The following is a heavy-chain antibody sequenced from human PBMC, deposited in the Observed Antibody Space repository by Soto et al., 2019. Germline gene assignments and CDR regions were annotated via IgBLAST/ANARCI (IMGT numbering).Heavy chain of an antibody. CDR2: ISYDGSDK. Sequence: PGGSLRLSCAASGFTFSSYGMHWVRQAPGKGLEWVAVISYDGSDKYYADSVKGRFTISRDNSKNTLYLQMNSLRAEDTAVYYCATFGYSSGWYDHDSFDSWGQGT. V-gene: IGHV3-30*03. D-gene: IGHD6-19*01. J-gene: IGHJ4*02. CDR1: GFTFSSYG. CDR3: ATFGYSSGWYDHDSFDS.